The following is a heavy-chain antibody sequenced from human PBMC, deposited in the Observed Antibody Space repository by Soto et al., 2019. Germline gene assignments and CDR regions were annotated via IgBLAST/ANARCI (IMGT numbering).Heavy chain of an antibody. V-gene: IGHV3-23*01. Sequence: QVLESGGGLVQPGGSLRLSCAASGFTFSCCAMSWVRQAPGKGLEWVSTIHGDGDYTHDTDSVKGRFTISRDNSRNTLSLQMNSLRADDTAVYYCAKNRGAGSYSNWSFAVWGRGTLVTVSS. CDR2: IHGDGDYT. J-gene: IGHJ2*01. D-gene: IGHD1-26*01. CDR1: GFTFSCCA. CDR3: AKNRGAGSYSNWSFAV.